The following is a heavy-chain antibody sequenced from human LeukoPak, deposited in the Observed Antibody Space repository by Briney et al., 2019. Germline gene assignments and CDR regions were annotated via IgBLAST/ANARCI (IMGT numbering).Heavy chain of an antibody. CDR3: VSFYETY. CDR2: INSDGSWA. CDR1: GNYW. D-gene: IGHD2/OR15-2a*01. Sequence: GGSLRLSCAASGNYWIHWVRQVPGKGLVWVSHINSDGSWASYADSVKGRFTISKDNAKNTVYLQMNSLRAEDTAVYYCVSFYETYWGRGTLVTVSS. V-gene: IGHV3-74*01. J-gene: IGHJ4*02.